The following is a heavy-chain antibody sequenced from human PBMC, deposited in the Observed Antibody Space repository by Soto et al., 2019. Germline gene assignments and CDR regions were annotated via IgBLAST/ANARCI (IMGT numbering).Heavy chain of an antibody. J-gene: IGHJ5*02. V-gene: IGHV4-4*02. Sequence: QVQLQESGPGLVKPSGTLSLTCAVSGGSISSSNWWSWVRQPPGKGLEWIGEIYHSGSTNYNPSLKSRGPISVDKSKDPFSLKLGSVTAADTAVYYCAGGDYGGGWFDPWGQGTLVTVSS. CDR1: GGSISSSNW. D-gene: IGHD4-17*01. CDR3: AGGDYGGGWFDP. CDR2: IYHSGST.